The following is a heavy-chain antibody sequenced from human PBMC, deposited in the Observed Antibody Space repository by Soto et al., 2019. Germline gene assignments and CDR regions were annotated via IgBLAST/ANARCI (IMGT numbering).Heavy chain of an antibody. D-gene: IGHD4-17*01. CDR2: ISYDGHNK. J-gene: IGHJ6*02. V-gene: IGHV3-30*18. CDR1: GFTFTTFG. Sequence: QVQLVESGGGVVQPGGSLRLSCTASGFTFTTFGIHWVRQAPGKGLEWVAVISYDGHNKYYSDSVKGRFTISRDNYKNTLSLQMISLRADDTAVYYCAKDLQAYGDYNYYYYGMDVWGQGTTGSVSS. CDR3: AKDLQAYGDYNYYYYGMDV.